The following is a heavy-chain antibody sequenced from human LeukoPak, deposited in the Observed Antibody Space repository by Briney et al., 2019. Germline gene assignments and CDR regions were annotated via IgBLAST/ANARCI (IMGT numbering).Heavy chain of an antibody. CDR2: IIPIFGTA. CDR3: ARGYYDSSGYYQPLNYFDY. D-gene: IGHD3-22*01. J-gene: IGHJ4*02. V-gene: IGHV1-69*05. CDR1: GGTFSSYA. Sequence: SVKVSCKASGGTFSSYAISWVRQAPGQGLEWMGGIIPIFGTANFAQKFQGRVTITTDESTSTAYMELSSLRSEDTAVYYCARGYYDSSGYYQPLNYFDYWGQGTLVTVSS.